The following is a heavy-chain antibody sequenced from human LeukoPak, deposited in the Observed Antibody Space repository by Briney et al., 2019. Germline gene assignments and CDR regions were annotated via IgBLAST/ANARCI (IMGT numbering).Heavy chain of an antibody. CDR1: GGSISSSSYY. J-gene: IGHJ4*02. Sequence: SETLSLTCTVSGGSISSSSYYWGWIRQPPGQGLEWIGRIYYSGSTYYNPSLKGRVTISVDTSKNQFSLKLSSVTATDTAVYYCARHSYSSGWYSDYWGQGTLVTVSS. CDR3: ARHSYSSGWYSDY. CDR2: IYYSGST. V-gene: IGHV4-39*01. D-gene: IGHD6-19*01.